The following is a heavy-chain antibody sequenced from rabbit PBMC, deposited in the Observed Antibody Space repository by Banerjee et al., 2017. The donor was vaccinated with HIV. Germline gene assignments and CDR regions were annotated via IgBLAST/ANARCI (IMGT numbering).Heavy chain of an antibody. V-gene: IGHV1S45*01. J-gene: IGHJ6*01. CDR3: ARRDGGYVAYGYAYYGMDL. CDR1: GFSFSSSYY. D-gene: IGHD6-1*01. Sequence: QEQLVESGGGLVQPEGSLTLTCTASGFSFSSSYYMSWVRQAPGKGLEWIAAIYTGSSGCTYYTSWAKGRFTISKTSSTTVTLQMTSLTAADTATYFCARRDGGYVAYGYAYYGMDLWGQGTLVTVS. CDR2: IYTGSSGCT.